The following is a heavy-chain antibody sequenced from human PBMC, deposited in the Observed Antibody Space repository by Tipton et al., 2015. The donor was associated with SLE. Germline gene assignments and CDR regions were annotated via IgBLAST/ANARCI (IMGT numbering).Heavy chain of an antibody. CDR1: GGSISSSSYY. CDR2: INHSGST. V-gene: IGHV4-39*07. D-gene: IGHD5-24*01. CDR3: ARKRNGMGI. J-gene: IGHJ3*02. Sequence: TLSLTCTVSGGSISSSSYYWGWIRQPPGKGLEWIGEINHSGSTNYNPSLKSRVTISVDTSKNRFSLKLSSVTAADTAVYYCARKRNGMGIWGQGTMVTVSS.